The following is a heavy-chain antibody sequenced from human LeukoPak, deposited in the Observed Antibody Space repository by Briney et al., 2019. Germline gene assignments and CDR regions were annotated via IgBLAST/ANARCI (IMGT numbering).Heavy chain of an antibody. D-gene: IGHD6-6*01. CDR3: ARLSGGTSSDY. CDR1: GGSLSTYY. J-gene: IGHJ4*02. Sequence: SETLSLTCAVYGGSLSTYYWSWIRQPPGKGLQWIGEINHSGSTKYIPSLKSRVTISVDTSKNQFYLKLTSVTAADTAVYYCARLSGGTSSDYWGQGTLVTVSS. V-gene: IGHV4-34*01. CDR2: INHSGST.